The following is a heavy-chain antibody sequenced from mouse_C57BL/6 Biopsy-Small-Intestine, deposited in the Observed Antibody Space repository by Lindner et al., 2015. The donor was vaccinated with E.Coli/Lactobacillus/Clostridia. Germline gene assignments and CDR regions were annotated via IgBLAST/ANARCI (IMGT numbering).Heavy chain of an antibody. CDR2: IDPEDDET. Sequence: VQLQESGAELVKPGASVRLSCTASGFNIKDYYLHWVKQRTEQGLEWIGRIDPEDDETKYAPKFQGKATITADTSPNTAYLQLTSLTSEDTAVYYCAPLFAYWGQGTLVTVSA. J-gene: IGHJ3*01. CDR3: APLFAY. D-gene: IGHD6-1*01. CDR1: GFNIKDYY. V-gene: IGHV14-2*01.